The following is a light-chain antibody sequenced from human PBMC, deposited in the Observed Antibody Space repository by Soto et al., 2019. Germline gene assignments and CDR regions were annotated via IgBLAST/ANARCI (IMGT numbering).Light chain of an antibody. CDR3: QQSFSSPPWT. V-gene: IGKV1-39*01. J-gene: IGKJ1*01. Sequence: DIHMTQSPSSLSASLGDSVTITFRASQNIKTYLNWYQQKPGKAPNLLIYAASSLHSGVPSRFSGSGSGTGFTLTISSLQPEDFATYYCQQSFSSPPWTFGQGTKVDIK. CDR1: QNIKTY. CDR2: AAS.